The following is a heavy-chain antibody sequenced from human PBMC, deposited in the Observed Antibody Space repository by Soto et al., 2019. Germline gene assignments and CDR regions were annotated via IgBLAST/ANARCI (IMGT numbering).Heavy chain of an antibody. CDR2: IYPGDSDT. CDR3: ARAVTGTLNPYHFDY. CDR1: GYSFTTYW. J-gene: IGHJ4*02. V-gene: IGHV5-51*01. Sequence: GESLKISCKGSGYSFTTYWIGWVRQMSGTGLEWMGIIYPGDSDTRYSPSFQGQVTISVDESIGTAFLQWSSLKASDTAMYYCARAVTGTLNPYHFDYWGQGTLVTVSS. D-gene: IGHD1-20*01.